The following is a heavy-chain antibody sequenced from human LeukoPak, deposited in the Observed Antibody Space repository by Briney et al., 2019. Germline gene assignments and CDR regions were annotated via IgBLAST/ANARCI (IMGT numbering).Heavy chain of an antibody. Sequence: ASVKVSCKASGYRFTGYYIHWVRQAPGQGLEWVGRINPHSGDTTYAQKFHGRVTLTTDTSISTAYMELGRLRYDDTAVYYCARDESGHWFDPWGQGSLVTVSS. CDR1: GYRFTGYY. J-gene: IGHJ5*02. CDR3: ARDESGHWFDP. CDR2: INPHSGDT. V-gene: IGHV1-2*06.